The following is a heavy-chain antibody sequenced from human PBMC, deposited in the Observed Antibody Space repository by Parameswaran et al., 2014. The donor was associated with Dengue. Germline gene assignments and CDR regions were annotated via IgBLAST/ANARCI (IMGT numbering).Heavy chain of an antibody. D-gene: IGHD3-22*01. Sequence: PGASVKVSCKVSGYTLTELSMHWVRQAPGKGLEWMGGFDPEDGETIYAQKFQGRVTMTEDTSTDTAYMELSSLRSEDTAVYYCATALRYYDSSGYSWYFDYWGQGTLVTVSS. J-gene: IGHJ4*02. CDR3: ATALRYYDSSGYSWYFDY. CDR2: FDPEDGET. CDR1: GYTLTELS. V-gene: IGHV1-24*01.